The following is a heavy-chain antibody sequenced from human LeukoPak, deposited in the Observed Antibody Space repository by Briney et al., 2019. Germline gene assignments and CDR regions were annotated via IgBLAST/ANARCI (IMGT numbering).Heavy chain of an antibody. D-gene: IGHD6-13*01. V-gene: IGHV3-23*01. CDR3: AHPTEYSSSWYGNWFDP. CDR2: ISGSGGST. J-gene: IGHJ5*02. Sequence: GGSLRLSCTASGFTFSSYAMSWVRQAPGKGLEWVSAISGSGGSTYYADSLKGRFTISRDNSKNTLYLQMNSLRAEDTAVYYCAHPTEYSSSWYGNWFDPWGQGTLVTVSS. CDR1: GFTFSSYA.